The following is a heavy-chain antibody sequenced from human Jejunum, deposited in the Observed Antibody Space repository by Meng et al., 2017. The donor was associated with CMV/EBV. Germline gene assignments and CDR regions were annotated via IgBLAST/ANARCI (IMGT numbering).Heavy chain of an antibody. Sequence: FSVTDYYMSGIRQAPGRGLEWLAYISTNGVTIYYADSVRGRFTISRDNAEKSLYLQMNSLRAEDTAVYYCAREHISMVRGYGMDVWGQGTTVTVSS. CDR2: ISTNGVTI. J-gene: IGHJ6*02. CDR3: AREHISMVRGYGMDV. V-gene: IGHV3-11*01. CDR1: FSVTDYY. D-gene: IGHD3-10*01.